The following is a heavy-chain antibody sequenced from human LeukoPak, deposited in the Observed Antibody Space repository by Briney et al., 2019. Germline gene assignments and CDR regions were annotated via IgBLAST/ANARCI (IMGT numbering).Heavy chain of an antibody. CDR2: ISGSGGST. D-gene: IGHD3-22*01. CDR3: AKGYYYDSSGYYSPEYFQH. V-gene: IGHV3-23*01. J-gene: IGHJ1*01. Sequence: PSGGSLRLSCAASGFTFSSYAMSWVRQAPGKGLEWVSAISGSGGSTYYADSVKGRFTISRDNSKNTLYLQMNSLRAEDTAVYYCAKGYYYDSSGYYSPEYFQHWGQGTLVTVSS. CDR1: GFTFSSYA.